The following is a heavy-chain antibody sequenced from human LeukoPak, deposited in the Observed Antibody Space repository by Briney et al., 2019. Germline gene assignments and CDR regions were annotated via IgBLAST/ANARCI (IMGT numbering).Heavy chain of an antibody. CDR2: TYYRSKWYN. Sequence: SQTLSLTCAISGDSVSSNSAAWNWIRQSPSRGLEWLGRTYYRSKWYNDYAVSVKSRITINPDTSKNQFSLQLNSVTPEDTAVYYCAREVTYYYGSGSYYTQEYYFDYWGQGTLVTVSS. CDR3: AREVTYYYGSGSYYTQEYYFDY. J-gene: IGHJ4*02. V-gene: IGHV6-1*01. D-gene: IGHD3-10*01. CDR1: GDSVSSNSAA.